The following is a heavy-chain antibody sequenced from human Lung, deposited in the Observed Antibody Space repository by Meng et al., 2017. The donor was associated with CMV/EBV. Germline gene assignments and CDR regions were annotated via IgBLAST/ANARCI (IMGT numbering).Heavy chain of an antibody. Sequence: GESLKISCAASGFTFSSYCMSWVRKAPGKGLEWVSGITGSSSGKYYGDSVKGRFTISRDNPKNSLYLQMNSLRAEDTAVYYCAKARVLVARRGQTDGAFDIWGQGTMVTVSS. J-gene: IGHJ3*02. CDR3: AKARVLVARRGQTDGAFDI. V-gene: IGHV3-23*05. CDR2: ITGSSSGK. D-gene: IGHD1-14*01. CDR1: GFTFSSYC.